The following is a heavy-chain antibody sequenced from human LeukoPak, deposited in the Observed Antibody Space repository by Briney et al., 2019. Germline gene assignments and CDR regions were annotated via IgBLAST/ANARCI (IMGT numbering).Heavy chain of an antibody. CDR2: IYYSGST. D-gene: IGHD1-26*01. Sequence: SETLSLTCTVSGGSISSGGYYWSWLRQHPGKGLEWIGYIYYSGSTYYNPSLKSRVSISVDTSKNPFSLKLSSVTAADTAVYYCARTGGSYYSGYYFDFWGQGTLVTVSS. J-gene: IGHJ4*02. CDR3: ARTGGSYYSGYYFDF. V-gene: IGHV4-31*03. CDR1: GGSISSGGYY.